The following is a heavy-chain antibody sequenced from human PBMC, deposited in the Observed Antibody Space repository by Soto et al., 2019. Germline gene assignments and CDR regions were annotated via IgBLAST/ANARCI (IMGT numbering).Heavy chain of an antibody. CDR1: GGSFSSYY. J-gene: IGHJ5*02. D-gene: IGHD3-3*01. CDR2: INHSGST. Sequence: QVQLQQWGAGLLKPSETLSLTCAVYGGSFSSYYWSWIRQPPGKGLEWIGVINHSGSTNYDPSLKYRVTTSIDTSKNQVSLTLSSVTAADTAVYYCARGEPRFMEWLLLSEYFDPWGQGTLVTVSS. CDR3: ARGEPRFMEWLLLSEYFDP. V-gene: IGHV4-34*01.